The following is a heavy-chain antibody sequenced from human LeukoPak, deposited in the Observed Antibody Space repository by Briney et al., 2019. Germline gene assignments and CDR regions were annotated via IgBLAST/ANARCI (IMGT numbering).Heavy chain of an antibody. V-gene: IGHV1-2*06. D-gene: IGHD3-16*02. CDR3: AGDRYVWGSYRLDY. Sequence: ASVKVSCKASGYTFTGYYMHWVRQAPGQGLEWMGRINPNSGGTNYAQKFQGRVTMTRDTSISTAYMELSRLRSDDTAVYYCAGDRYVWGSYRLDYWGQGTLVTVSS. CDR2: INPNSGGT. J-gene: IGHJ4*02. CDR1: GYTFTGYY.